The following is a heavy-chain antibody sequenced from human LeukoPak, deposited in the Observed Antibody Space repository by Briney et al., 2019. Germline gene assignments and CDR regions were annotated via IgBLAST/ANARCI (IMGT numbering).Heavy chain of an antibody. CDR3: ARVGITAGWNYGMDV. CDR2: IYYSGNT. J-gene: IGHJ6*02. Sequence: SETLSLTCTVSGGSISSSSYYWGWIRQPPGKGLEWLGSIYYSGNTYYNPSLKSRVTISVDTSKNQFSLKLSSVTAADTAVYYCARVGITAGWNYGMDVWGQGTTVTVSS. V-gene: IGHV4-39*07. CDR1: GGSISSSSYY. D-gene: IGHD3-10*01.